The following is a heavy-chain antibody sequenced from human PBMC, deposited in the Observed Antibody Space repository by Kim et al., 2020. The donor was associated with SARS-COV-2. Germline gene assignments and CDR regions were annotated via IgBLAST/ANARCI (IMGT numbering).Heavy chain of an antibody. CDR3: AREANIPFDY. V-gene: IGHV5-10-1*01. Sequence: YTNYSPSFQGHVTISADKSISTAYLQWSSLKASDTAMYYCAREANIPFDYWGQGTLVTVSS. CDR2: YT. J-gene: IGHJ4*02.